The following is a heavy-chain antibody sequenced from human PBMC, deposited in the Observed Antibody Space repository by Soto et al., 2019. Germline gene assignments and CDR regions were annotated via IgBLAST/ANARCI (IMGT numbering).Heavy chain of an antibody. Sequence: QVQLVQSGAEVKNPGASVKVSCKASGYTFTTYGMSWVRQAPGQGLDWMGGISTYNGNTKYAERLQGRVTMTTDTTTSTAYMELRSLRSDDTAVYYCARGPTDYYDNSGNYFLDYWGQGTLVTVSS. CDR3: ARGPTDYYDNSGNYFLDY. CDR2: ISTYNGNT. CDR1: GYTFTTYG. D-gene: IGHD3-22*01. J-gene: IGHJ4*02. V-gene: IGHV1-18*01.